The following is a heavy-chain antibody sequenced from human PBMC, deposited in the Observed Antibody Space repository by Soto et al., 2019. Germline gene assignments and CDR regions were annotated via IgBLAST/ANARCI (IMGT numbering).Heavy chain of an antibody. CDR3: ARVVVVVAAKFYDP. CDR1: GFTFSDYY. D-gene: IGHD2-15*01. Sequence: QVQLVESGGGLVKPGGSLRLSCAASGFTFSDYYMSWMRQAPGKGLEWVSYISSSSSYTNYADSVKGRFTISRDNAKNSLYMQMNSLRAEDTAVYYCARVVVVVAAKFYDPRGQGTLVTVSS. J-gene: IGHJ5*02. V-gene: IGHV3-11*06. CDR2: ISSSSSYT.